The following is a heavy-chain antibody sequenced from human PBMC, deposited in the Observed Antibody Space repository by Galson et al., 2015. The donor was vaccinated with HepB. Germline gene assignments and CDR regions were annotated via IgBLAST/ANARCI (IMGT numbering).Heavy chain of an antibody. CDR1: GYTFISYG. CDR2: TSAYNGNT. V-gene: IGHV1-18*04. D-gene: IGHD6-19*01. J-gene: IGHJ4*02. Sequence: SVKVSCKASGYTFISYGISWVRQAPGQGLEWMGWTSAYNGNTNYAHKLQGRVTMTTDTSTSTAYMELRSLRSDDTAVYYCARNAEQWLGFDYWGQGTLVTVSS. CDR3: ARNAEQWLGFDY.